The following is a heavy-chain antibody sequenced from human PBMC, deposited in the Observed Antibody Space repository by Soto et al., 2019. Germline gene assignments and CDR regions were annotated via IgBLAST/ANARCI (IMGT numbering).Heavy chain of an antibody. CDR2: ISSSSSTI. Sequence: EVQLVESGGGLVQPGGSLRLSCAASGFTFSSYSMNWVRQAPGKGLEWVSYISSSSSTIYYADSVKGRFTISRDNAMNSLYLQMNSLRAEDTAVYYCASDSGTYYYYGMDVWGQGTTVTVSS. J-gene: IGHJ6*02. CDR3: ASDSGTYYYYGMDV. D-gene: IGHD6-13*01. V-gene: IGHV3-48*01. CDR1: GFTFSSYS.